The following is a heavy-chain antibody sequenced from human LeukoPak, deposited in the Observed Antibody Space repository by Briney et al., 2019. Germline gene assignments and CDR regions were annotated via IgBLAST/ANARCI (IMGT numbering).Heavy chain of an antibody. D-gene: IGHD6-13*01. Sequence: HWASVKVSCKASGYTFTGYYMHWVRQAPGQGLEWMGWINPNSGVTNYAQTFQGRVTMTRDTSISTAYMELSRLRSDDTAVYYCARVPGASWYPFYYYYGMDVWGQGTTVTVSS. V-gene: IGHV1-2*02. CDR1: GYTFTGYY. CDR3: ARVPGASWYPFYYYYGMDV. CDR2: INPNSGVT. J-gene: IGHJ6*02.